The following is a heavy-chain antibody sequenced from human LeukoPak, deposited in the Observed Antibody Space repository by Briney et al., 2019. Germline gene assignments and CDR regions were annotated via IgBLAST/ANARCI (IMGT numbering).Heavy chain of an antibody. J-gene: IGHJ4*02. CDR3: ARGGYMMAVAGTPDHFDY. D-gene: IGHD6-19*01. CDR2: INHSGST. CDR1: GGSFSGYY. V-gene: IGHV4-34*01. Sequence: SETLSLTCAVYGGSFSGYYWSWIRQPPGKGLEWIGEINHSGSTNYNPSLKSRVTISVDTSKNQFSLKLSSVTAADTAVYYCARGGYMMAVAGTPDHFDYWGQGTLVTVSS.